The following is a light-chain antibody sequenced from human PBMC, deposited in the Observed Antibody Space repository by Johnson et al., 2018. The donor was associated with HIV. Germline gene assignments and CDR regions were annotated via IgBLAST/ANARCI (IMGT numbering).Light chain of an antibody. CDR3: ATWDRSLTIGGV. CDR1: TSNIGNNY. CDR2: DNN. J-gene: IGLJ1*01. V-gene: IGLV1-51*01. Sequence: QSVLTQSPSVSAAPGQKVTISCSGSTSNIGNNYVSWYQQLPGTAPKLLIYDNNKRPSGIPDRFSGSKSGTSATLAITGLQTGDEADYYCATWDRSLTIGGVFAPGTKVTVL.